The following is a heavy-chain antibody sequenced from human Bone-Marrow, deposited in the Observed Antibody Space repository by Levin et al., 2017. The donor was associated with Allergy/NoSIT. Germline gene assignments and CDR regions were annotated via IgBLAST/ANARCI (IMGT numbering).Heavy chain of an antibody. CDR1: GGSISRGVYF. D-gene: IGHD3-3*01. CDR2: VSYSGIT. V-gene: IGHV4-31*03. Sequence: SETLSLTCTVSGGSISRGVYFWSWIRQPPGKGLEWIGYVSYSGITFYNQSLKSRVTISGDTSKNLFSLNLSSVTAADTAVYYCARGITVFGVILAVNDAFDIWGQGTMVTVSS. J-gene: IGHJ3*02. CDR3: ARGITVFGVILAVNDAFDI.